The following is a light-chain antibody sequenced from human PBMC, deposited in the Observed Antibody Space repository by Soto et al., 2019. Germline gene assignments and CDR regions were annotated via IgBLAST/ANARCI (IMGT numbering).Light chain of an antibody. V-gene: IGKV1-5*03. J-gene: IGKJ1*01. CDR1: QSISSW. CDR3: QQYGSSSPWT. CDR2: KAS. Sequence: DIQMTQSPSTLSASVGDRVTITCRASQSISSWLAWYQQKPGRAPRLLIYKASSLETGVPSRFSGGGSGTEFTLIISSLQSDDFASFYCQQYGSSSPWTFGQGTKVEI.